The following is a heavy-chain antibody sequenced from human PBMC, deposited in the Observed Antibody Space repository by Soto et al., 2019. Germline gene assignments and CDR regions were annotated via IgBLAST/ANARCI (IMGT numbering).Heavy chain of an antibody. CDR3: ARVGYDCCFDY. CDR1: GFTFSSYA. J-gene: IGHJ4*02. V-gene: IGHV3-30-3*01. Sequence: QVQLVESGGGVVQPGRSLRLSCAASGFTFSSYAMHWVRQAPGKGLEWVAVISYDGSNKYYADSVKGRFTISRDNSKKRRYLQRSSLGAEDAAGYYWARVGYDCCFDYWGQGTLVTVSS. D-gene: IGHD3-3*01. CDR2: ISYDGSNK.